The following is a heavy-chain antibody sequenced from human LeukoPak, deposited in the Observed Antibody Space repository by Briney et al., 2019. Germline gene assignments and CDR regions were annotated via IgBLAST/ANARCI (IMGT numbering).Heavy chain of an antibody. CDR2: INPNSGGT. V-gene: IGHV1-2*02. J-gene: IGHJ5*02. D-gene: IGHD3-10*01. CDR1: GYTFTGYY. CDR3: ARLRHEESANWFDP. Sequence: ASVKVSCKASGYTFTGYYMHWVRHAPGQGLEWMGWINPNSGGTNYAQKFQGRVTMTRDTSISTAYMELSRLRSDDTAVYYCARLRHEESANWFDPWGQGTLVTVSS.